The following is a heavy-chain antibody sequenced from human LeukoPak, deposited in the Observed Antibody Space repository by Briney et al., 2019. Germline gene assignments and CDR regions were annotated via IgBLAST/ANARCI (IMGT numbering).Heavy chain of an antibody. CDR1: GFTYSNYD. J-gene: IGHJ4*02. Sequence: GGSLRLSCAASGFTYSNYDMNWVGLAPGKGMEWVTVISYEGNNKYYADSVKGRFTISRDNSKNTLYVQMNSLRAEDTAVYYCAKSVTSVTTASLDYWGQGTLVTVSS. D-gene: IGHD4-17*01. CDR2: ISYEGNNK. V-gene: IGHV3-30*18. CDR3: AKSVTSVTTASLDY.